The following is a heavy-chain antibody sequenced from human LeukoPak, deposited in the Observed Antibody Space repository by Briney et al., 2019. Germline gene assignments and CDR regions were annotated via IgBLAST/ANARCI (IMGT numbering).Heavy chain of an antibody. V-gene: IGHV4-38-2*02. CDR3: ARDPRFSPFDY. CDR1: SYSISSGFY. CDR2: IHHSGST. Sequence: SETLSLTCTVSSYSISSGFYWGWIRQPPGKGLEWIGSIHHSGSTYYTPSLKSRLTISVDTSKNQFSLMLTSVTAADTAVYYCARDPRFSPFDYWGQGTLVTVSS. J-gene: IGHJ4*02.